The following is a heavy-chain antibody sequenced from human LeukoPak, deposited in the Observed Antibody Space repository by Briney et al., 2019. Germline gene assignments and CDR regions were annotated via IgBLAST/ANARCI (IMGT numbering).Heavy chain of an antibody. D-gene: IGHD3-22*01. Sequence: GGSLRLSCAASGFTFNNYAMSWVRQAPGKGLEWVSSISGSGGTTHHADSVKGRFTISRDNSKNTLSLHMNSLRAEDTAVYYCARDLDSSGYYHVVDSWGQGALVTVSS. J-gene: IGHJ4*02. CDR3: ARDLDSSGYYHVVDS. CDR2: ISGSGGTT. V-gene: IGHV3-23*01. CDR1: GFTFNNYA.